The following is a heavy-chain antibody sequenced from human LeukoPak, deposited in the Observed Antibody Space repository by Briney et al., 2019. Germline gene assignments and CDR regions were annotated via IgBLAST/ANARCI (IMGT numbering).Heavy chain of an antibody. Sequence: ASVKVSCKASGYTFTSYDINWVRQATGQGLEWMGWMNPNSGNTGYAQKFQGRVTMTRNTSISTAYMELSSLRSEDTAMYYCARGYFWSGYYIEINFDYWGQGTLVTVSS. CDR3: ARGYFWSGYYIEINFDY. CDR2: MNPNSGNT. V-gene: IGHV1-8*01. CDR1: GYTFTSYD. D-gene: IGHD3-3*01. J-gene: IGHJ4*02.